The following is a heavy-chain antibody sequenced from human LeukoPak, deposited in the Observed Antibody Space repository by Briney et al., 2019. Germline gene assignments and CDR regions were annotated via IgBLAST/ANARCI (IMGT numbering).Heavy chain of an antibody. V-gene: IGHV4-39*07. Sequence: KPSETLSLTCTVSGGSISSSSYYWGWVRQPPGKGLEWIVSIYYSGSTYYNPSRKSRVTISVDTSKNQFSLKLSSVTAADTAVYYCARGGGDYWGQGTLVTVSS. D-gene: IGHD3-16*01. J-gene: IGHJ4*02. CDR3: ARGGGDY. CDR1: GGSISSSSYY. CDR2: IYYSGST.